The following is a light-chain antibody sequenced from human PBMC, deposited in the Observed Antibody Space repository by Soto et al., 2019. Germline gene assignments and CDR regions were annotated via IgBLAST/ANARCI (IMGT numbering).Light chain of an antibody. CDR2: GAS. CDR1: QSVSSF. Sequence: EKVMTQSPATLSMSPGERATLSCRASQSVSSFLAWYQQKPGQAPRLLIYGASTRATGIPARFSGSGSGTEFTLTISSLQSQAFAVYYCQQYSNWPSWTFGQGTKV. J-gene: IGKJ1*01. V-gene: IGKV3-15*01. CDR3: QQYSNWPSWT.